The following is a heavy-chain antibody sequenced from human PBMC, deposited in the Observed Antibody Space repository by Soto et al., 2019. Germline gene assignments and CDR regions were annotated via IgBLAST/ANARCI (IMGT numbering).Heavy chain of an antibody. V-gene: IGHV4-4*02. Sequence: QVQLQESGPGLVKPSGTLSLTCAVSGGSISSSNWWSWVRHPPGKGLEWIGEIYHSGSTNYNPSLKSRVTISVDKSKHQFSPKLSSVTAADTAVYYWARGMQQQGLDYYYGMDVWGQGTTVTVSS. D-gene: IGHD6-13*01. CDR3: ARGMQQQGLDYYYGMDV. CDR1: GGSISSSNW. J-gene: IGHJ6*02. CDR2: IYHSGST.